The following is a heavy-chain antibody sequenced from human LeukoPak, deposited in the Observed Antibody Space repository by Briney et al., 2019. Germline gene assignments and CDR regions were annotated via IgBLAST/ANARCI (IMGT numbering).Heavy chain of an antibody. Sequence: SETLFLTCTVSGASISNYYWNWIRQPAGRGLEWIGRIDTSGTAKYNPSLKSRVTISLDTSKNQFSLRLTSAAAADTAIYYCARGSKKTVYHTLDYWGQGILVTVSS. V-gene: IGHV4-4*07. D-gene: IGHD2-2*01. CDR1: GASISNYY. CDR3: ARGSKKTVYHTLDY. CDR2: IDTSGTA. J-gene: IGHJ4*02.